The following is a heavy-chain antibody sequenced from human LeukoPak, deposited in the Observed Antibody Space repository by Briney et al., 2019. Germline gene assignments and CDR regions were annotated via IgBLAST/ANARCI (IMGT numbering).Heavy chain of an antibody. CDR1: GYTFTSYD. D-gene: IGHD6-19*01. Sequence: ASVKVSCKASGYTFTSYDINWVRQATGQGLEWMGWMNPNSGNTGYAQKFQGRVTMTRNTSISTAYMELSSLRSEDTAVYYCARAQYSSGWYRGYYMDVWGKGTTVTISS. V-gene: IGHV1-8*01. J-gene: IGHJ6*03. CDR3: ARAQYSSGWYRGYYMDV. CDR2: MNPNSGNT.